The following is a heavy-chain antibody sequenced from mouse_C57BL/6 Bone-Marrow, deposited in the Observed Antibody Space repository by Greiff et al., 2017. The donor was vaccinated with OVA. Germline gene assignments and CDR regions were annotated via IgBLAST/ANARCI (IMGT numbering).Heavy chain of an antibody. Sequence: QVHVKQSGAELAKPGASVKLSCKASGYTFTSYWMHWVKQRPGQGLEWIGYINPSSGYTKYNQKFKDKATLTADKSSSTAYMQLSSLTYEDSAVYYCVCYDDDRAYWGQGTLVTVSA. D-gene: IGHD2-4*01. V-gene: IGHV1-7*01. J-gene: IGHJ3*01. CDR3: VCYDDDRAY. CDR1: GYTFTSYW. CDR2: INPSSGYT.